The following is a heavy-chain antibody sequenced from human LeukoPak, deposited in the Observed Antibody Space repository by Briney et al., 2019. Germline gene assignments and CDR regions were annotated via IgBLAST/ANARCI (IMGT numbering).Heavy chain of an antibody. V-gene: IGHV3-30-3*01. CDR1: GFTFSSYA. Sequence: GGSLRLSCAASGFTFSSYAMHWVRQAPGKGLEWVAVISYDGSNKYYADSVKGRFTISRDNSKNTLYLQMNSLRDDDTAVYYCVGNGMTVFGEDISFFDYWGQGVLVTVSS. CDR2: ISYDGSNK. J-gene: IGHJ4*02. CDR3: VGNGMTVFGEDISFFDY. D-gene: IGHD3-3*01.